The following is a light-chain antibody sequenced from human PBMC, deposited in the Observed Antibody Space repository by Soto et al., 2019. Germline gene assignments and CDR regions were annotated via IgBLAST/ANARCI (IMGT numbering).Light chain of an antibody. V-gene: IGKV1-5*03. J-gene: IGKJ1*01. Sequence: DIPMTQSPSTLSASVGDRVTITYRASQSISSWLAWYQHKPGKAPKLLIYKASSLESGVPSRFSGSGSGTEFTLTIYSLQPDDFATYYCQQYNAYSSGTFGRGTKVEIK. CDR1: QSISSW. CDR2: KAS. CDR3: QQYNAYSSGT.